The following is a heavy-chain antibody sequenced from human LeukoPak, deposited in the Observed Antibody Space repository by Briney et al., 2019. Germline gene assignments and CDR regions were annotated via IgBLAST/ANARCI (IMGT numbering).Heavy chain of an antibody. CDR3: ARDHYGSGTYYHNPRGSYFDY. Sequence: SVKVSCKASGGTFSSYAISWVRQAPGQGLEWMGGIIPIFGTANYAQKFQGRVTITADESTSTAYMELSSLRSEDTAVYYCARDHYGSGTYYHNPRGSYFDYWGQGALVTVSS. D-gene: IGHD3-10*01. V-gene: IGHV1-69*13. CDR2: IIPIFGTA. CDR1: GGTFSSYA. J-gene: IGHJ4*02.